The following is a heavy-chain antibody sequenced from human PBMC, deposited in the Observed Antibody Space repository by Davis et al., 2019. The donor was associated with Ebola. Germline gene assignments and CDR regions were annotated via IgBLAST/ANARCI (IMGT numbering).Heavy chain of an antibody. J-gene: IGHJ4*02. V-gene: IGHV4-4*02. CDR2: MYHTGSI. Sequence: PSETLSLTCAVSGDSLSSIHWWAWVRQPPGKRPEWIGEMYHTGSINDNPSLKSRVTISLDKSKNQFSLQLTSVTAADTAVYYGARVWGTFDFWGQGALVTVSS. CDR1: GDSLSSIHW. CDR3: ARVWGTFDF. D-gene: IGHD3-16*01.